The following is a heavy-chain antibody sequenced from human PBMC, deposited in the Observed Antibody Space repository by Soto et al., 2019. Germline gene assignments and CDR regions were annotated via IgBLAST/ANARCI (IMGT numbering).Heavy chain of an antibody. Sequence: SETLSLTCTVSGGSISSGGYYWSWIRQHPGKGLEWIGYIYYSGSTYYNPSLKSRVTTSVDTSKNQFSLKLSSVTAADTAVYYCARDKAQDGLDAFDIWGQGTMVTVSS. CDR1: GGSISSGGYY. CDR2: IYYSGST. V-gene: IGHV4-31*03. J-gene: IGHJ3*02. D-gene: IGHD3-16*01. CDR3: ARDKAQDGLDAFDI.